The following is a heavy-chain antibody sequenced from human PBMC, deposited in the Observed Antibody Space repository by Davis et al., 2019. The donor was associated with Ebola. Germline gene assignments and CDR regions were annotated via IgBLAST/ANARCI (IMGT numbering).Heavy chain of an antibody. CDR1: GLTFSIYW. V-gene: IGHV3-7*01. Sequence: GESLKILCAASGLTFSIYWMSRVRQAPGKGLEWVANIKQDGSEKYYVDSGKGRFTISRDNAEKSLYLQMKSLRVEDTAVYYCARWRNSTGRFDCWGQGTPVTVFS. CDR3: ARWRNSTGRFDC. J-gene: IGHJ4*02. CDR2: IKQDGSEK. D-gene: IGHD1-1*01.